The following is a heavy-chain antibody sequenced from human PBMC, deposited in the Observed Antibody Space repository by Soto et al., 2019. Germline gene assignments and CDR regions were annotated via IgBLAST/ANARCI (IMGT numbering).Heavy chain of an antibody. Sequence: GGSPRLSCAASGFTFSSYAMHWVRQAPGKGLEWVAVISYDGSNKYYADSVKGRFTISRDNSKNTVYLQMNSLRAEDTAVYYCARERGVXPAAIAAKGEYYYGMDAWGQGTTVTVSS. CDR3: ARERGVXPAAIAAKGEYYYGMDA. CDR1: GFTFSSYA. J-gene: IGHJ6*02. D-gene: IGHD2-2*01. V-gene: IGHV3-30-3*01. CDR2: ISYDGSNK.